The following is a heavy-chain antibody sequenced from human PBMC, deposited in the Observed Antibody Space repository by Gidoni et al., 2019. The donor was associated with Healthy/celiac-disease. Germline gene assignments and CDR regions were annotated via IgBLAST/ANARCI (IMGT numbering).Heavy chain of an antibody. Sequence: QVQLQESGPGLVTPSGTLSLTCAVSGGSIRSSNWWSWVRQPPGKGLEWIGEIYHSGSTNDNPSLKSRVTISVDKSKNQFSLKLSSVTAADTAVYYCARVTLSGIAAAGEYYYGMDVWGQGTTVTVSS. CDR1: GGSIRSSNW. CDR3: ARVTLSGIAAAGEYYYGMDV. J-gene: IGHJ6*02. CDR2: IYHSGST. V-gene: IGHV4-4*02. D-gene: IGHD6-13*01.